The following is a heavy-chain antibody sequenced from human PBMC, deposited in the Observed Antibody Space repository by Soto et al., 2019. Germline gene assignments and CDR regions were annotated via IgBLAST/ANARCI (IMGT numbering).Heavy chain of an antibody. J-gene: IGHJ4*02. CDR2: IIPMFGTA. CDR3: ARSRANYYDSRGYYYSTFDY. CDR1: RGTFSSYA. D-gene: IGHD3-22*01. V-gene: IGHV1-69*12. Sequence: QVQLVQSGAEVKKPGSSVKVSCKTSRGTFSSYAISWVRPAPGQGLEWMGGIIPMFGTANYAQKFQGRVTITADESTSTAYMELSSLRSEDTAVYYCARSRANYYDSRGYYYSTFDYWGQGTLVTVSS.